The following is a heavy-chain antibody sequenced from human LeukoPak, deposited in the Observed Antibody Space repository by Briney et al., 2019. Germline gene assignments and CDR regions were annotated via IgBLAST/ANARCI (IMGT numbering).Heavy chain of an antibody. CDR2: LSSGGSNK. V-gene: IGHV3-11*01. CDR3: ARDRTPYYYGSGRDFDY. Sequence: GGSLRLSCAAAGFTFSDYYMSWIRQAPGKGLEWVSYLSSGGSNKYYADSVKGRFTISRDNAKNSLYLQMNSLRAEDTAVYYCARDRTPYYYGSGRDFDYWGQGTLVTVSS. CDR1: GFTFSDYY. D-gene: IGHD3-10*01. J-gene: IGHJ4*02.